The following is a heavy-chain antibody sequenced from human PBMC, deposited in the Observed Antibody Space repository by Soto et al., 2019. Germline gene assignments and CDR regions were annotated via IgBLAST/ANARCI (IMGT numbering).Heavy chain of an antibody. D-gene: IGHD4-4*01. CDR2: IIPIFGTA. Sequence: QVQLVQSGAEVKKPGSSVKVSCKASGGTFSTYAISWVRQAPGQGLEWMGGIIPIFGTANYAQNFQGRVTITADDSTSTAYMELSSLRSEDTAVYYCASQTDYRHKNYFDPWGQGTLVTVSS. CDR3: ASQTDYRHKNYFDP. J-gene: IGHJ5*02. CDR1: GGTFSTYA. V-gene: IGHV1-69*12.